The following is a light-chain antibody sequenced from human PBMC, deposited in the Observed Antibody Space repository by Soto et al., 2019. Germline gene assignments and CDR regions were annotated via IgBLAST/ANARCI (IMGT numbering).Light chain of an antibody. CDR2: DAS. J-gene: IGKJ1*01. V-gene: IGKV1-5*01. CDR3: QQYNSYPWT. CDR1: QSISSG. Sequence: DIQMTQSPSTLSASVGDRVTITCRASQSISSGLAWYQQKSGKAPKLLIYDASSLESGVPSRFSGSGSGTEFTLTISSLQPDDFATYYCQQYNSYPWTCGQGPKVEIK.